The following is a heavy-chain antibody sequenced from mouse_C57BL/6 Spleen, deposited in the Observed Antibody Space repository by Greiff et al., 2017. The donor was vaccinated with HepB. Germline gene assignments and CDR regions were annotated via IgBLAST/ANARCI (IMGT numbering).Heavy chain of an antibody. Sequence: VQLKESGPELVKPGDSVKISCKASGYSFTGYFMNWVMQSHGKSLEWIGRINPYNGDTFYNQKFKGKATLTVDKSSSTAHMELRSLTSEDSAVYYCARSRGYFEVWGTGTTVTVSS. CDR2: INPYNGDT. CDR1: GYSFTGYF. J-gene: IGHJ1*03. CDR3: ARSRGYFEV. V-gene: IGHV1-20*01.